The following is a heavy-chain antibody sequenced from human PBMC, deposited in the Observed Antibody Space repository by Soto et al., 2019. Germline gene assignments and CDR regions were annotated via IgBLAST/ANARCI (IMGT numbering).Heavy chain of an antibody. D-gene: IGHD3-3*01. CDR1: GGTFSSYA. Sequence: QVQLVQSGAEVKKPGSSVKVSCKASGGTFSSYAISWVRHAPGQGLEWMGGIIPIFGTANYAQKFQGRVTITADESTSTAYMELSSLRSEDTAVYYCARAGNGFRSGYAAVYYFDYWGQGALVTVSS. CDR2: IIPIFGTA. V-gene: IGHV1-69*12. J-gene: IGHJ4*02. CDR3: ARAGNGFRSGYAAVYYFDY.